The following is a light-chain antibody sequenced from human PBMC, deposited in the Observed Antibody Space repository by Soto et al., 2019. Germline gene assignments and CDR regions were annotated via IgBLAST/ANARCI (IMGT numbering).Light chain of an antibody. CDR3: QQYVHWPPGT. CDR1: QSVSSS. J-gene: IGKJ1*01. V-gene: IGKV3-15*01. Sequence: EIVGTQSPATLSVSPGERVTLSCRASQSVSSSLAWYQQRPGQAPRLLIYDTSTRAPGIAARFSGSGSGTEFTLTISSLQSEDVAVYYCQQYVHWPPGTFGQGTTVEIK. CDR2: DTS.